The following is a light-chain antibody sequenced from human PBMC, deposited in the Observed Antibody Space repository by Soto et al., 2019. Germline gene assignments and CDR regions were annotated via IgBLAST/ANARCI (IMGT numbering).Light chain of an antibody. V-gene: IGKV1-6*01. CDR2: AAS. Sequence: AIQMTQSPSSLSASVGDRVTITCRASQGIRNDLGWYQQKPGKAPKLLIYAASSLQSGVPSRFSGSGSGTDFTLTISSLQPEDFAAYYCQQAYTVPLTFGQGTKVEVK. CDR3: QQAYTVPLT. CDR1: QGIRND. J-gene: IGKJ1*01.